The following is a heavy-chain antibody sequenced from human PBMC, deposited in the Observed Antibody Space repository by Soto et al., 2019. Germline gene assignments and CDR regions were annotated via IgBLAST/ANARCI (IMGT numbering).Heavy chain of an antibody. Sequence: QVQLVQSGAEVKKPGSSVKVSCKASGGTFSSYTISWVRQAPGQGLEWMGRIIPILGIANYAQKFQGRVTITADKSTSTAYMELSSLRSEDTAAYYCASGAGGDAFDIWGQGTMVTVSS. V-gene: IGHV1-69*02. CDR2: IIPILGIA. CDR3: ASGAGGDAFDI. CDR1: GGTFSSYT. D-gene: IGHD6-19*01. J-gene: IGHJ3*02.